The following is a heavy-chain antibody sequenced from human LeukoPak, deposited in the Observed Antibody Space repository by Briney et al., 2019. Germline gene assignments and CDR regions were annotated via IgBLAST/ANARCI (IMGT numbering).Heavy chain of an antibody. V-gene: IGHV1-69*01. J-gene: IGHJ5*02. CDR2: IIPIFGTA. Sequence: PGGSLRLSCAASGFTFSSYAISWVRQAPGQGLEWMGGIIPIFGTANYAQKFQGRVTITADESTSTAYMELSSLRSEDTAVYYCARAARLPYAEENWFDPWGQGTLVTVSS. D-gene: IGHD6-6*01. CDR3: ARAARLPYAEENWFDP. CDR1: GFTFSSYA.